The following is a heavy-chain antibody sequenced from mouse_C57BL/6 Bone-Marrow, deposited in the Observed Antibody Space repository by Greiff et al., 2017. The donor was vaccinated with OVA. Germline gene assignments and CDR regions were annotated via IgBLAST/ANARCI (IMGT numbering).Heavy chain of an antibody. D-gene: IGHD2-4*01. CDR1: GYTFTSYW. CDR3: ARQAYYDYDGWFAY. Sequence: VQLQQPGAELVKPGASVKLSCKASGYTFTSYWMHWVKQRPGRGLEWIGEIYPRSGNTYYNEKFKGKATLTADKSSSTAYMELRSLTSEDSAVYFCARQAYYDYDGWFAYWGQGTLVTVSA. J-gene: IGHJ3*01. CDR2: IYPRSGNT. V-gene: IGHV1-81*01.